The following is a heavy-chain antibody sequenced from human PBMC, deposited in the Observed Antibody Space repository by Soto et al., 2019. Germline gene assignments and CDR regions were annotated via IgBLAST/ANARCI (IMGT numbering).Heavy chain of an antibody. Sequence: GGSLRLSCAASGFTFSSYAMSWVRQAPGKGLEWVSAISGSGGSTYYADSVKGRFTISRDNSKNMLYLQMNSLRAEDTAVYYCAKDGEDCSGGSCYPDAFDIWGQGPMVTVSS. J-gene: IGHJ3*02. V-gene: IGHV3-23*01. CDR1: GFTFSSYA. D-gene: IGHD2-15*01. CDR3: AKDGEDCSGGSCYPDAFDI. CDR2: ISGSGGST.